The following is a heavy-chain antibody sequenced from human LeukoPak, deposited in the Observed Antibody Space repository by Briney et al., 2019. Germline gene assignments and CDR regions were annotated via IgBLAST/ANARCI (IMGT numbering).Heavy chain of an antibody. Sequence: GGSLRLSCAASEFTFSSYEMNWVRQAPGKGLEWVSYISSSGSTIYYADSVKSRFTIPRDNAKNSLYLQMNSLRAEDTAVYYCAELGITMIGGVWGKGTTVTISS. J-gene: IGHJ6*04. CDR2: ISSSGSTI. CDR3: AELGITMIGGV. CDR1: EFTFSSYE. D-gene: IGHD3-10*02. V-gene: IGHV3-48*03.